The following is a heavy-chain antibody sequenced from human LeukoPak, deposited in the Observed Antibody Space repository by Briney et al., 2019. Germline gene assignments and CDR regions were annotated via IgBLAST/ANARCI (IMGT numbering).Heavy chain of an antibody. CDR2: IKEDGSEK. CDR1: GFTFSGYW. CDR3: AKTTAGYSSGRYPGWPVDY. V-gene: IGHV3-7*03. Sequence: GGSLRLSCAASGFTFSGYWMSWVRQAPGKGLEWVANIKEDGSEKHYVDSVEGRFTISRDNSENTVYLQMNSLRADDTAVYYCAKTTAGYSSGRYPGWPVDYWGQGTLVTVSS. J-gene: IGHJ4*02. D-gene: IGHD6-19*01.